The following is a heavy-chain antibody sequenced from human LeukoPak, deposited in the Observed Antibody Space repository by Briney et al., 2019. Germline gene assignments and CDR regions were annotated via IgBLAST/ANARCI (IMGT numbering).Heavy chain of an antibody. CDR2: MYYSGST. D-gene: IGHD2-2*01. CDR3: ARLPGSTSPRYYYYYMDV. Sequence: PSETLSLTCTVSGGSISSYYWSWIRQPPGKGLEWIGYMYYSGSTNYNPSTNYNPSLKSRVTISVDTSKNQFSLKLSSVTAADTAVYYCARLPGSTSPRYYYYYMDVWGKGTTVTISS. V-gene: IGHV4-59*12. CDR1: GGSISSYY. J-gene: IGHJ6*03.